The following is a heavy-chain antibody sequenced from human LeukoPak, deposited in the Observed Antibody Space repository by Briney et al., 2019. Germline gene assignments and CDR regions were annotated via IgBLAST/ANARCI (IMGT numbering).Heavy chain of an antibody. CDR3: AKDRSCTNAICHGDFDY. CDR1: GFTFSSYA. D-gene: IGHD2-8*01. V-gene: IGHV3-23*01. J-gene: IGHJ4*02. Sequence: AWGSLRLSCAASGFTFSSYAVSWVRQAPGKGLEWVSSISISGGSTYSADSVKGRFTISRDNSKNTLYLQLNSLRAEDTALYYCAKDRSCTNAICHGDFDYWGQGTQVTVSS. CDR2: ISISGGST.